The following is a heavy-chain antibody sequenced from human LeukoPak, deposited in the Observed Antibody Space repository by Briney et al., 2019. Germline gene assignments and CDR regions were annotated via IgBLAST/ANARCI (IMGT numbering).Heavy chain of an antibody. CDR3: ARGGPYCSGGGCYSRTSNWFDP. V-gene: IGHV4-34*01. J-gene: IGHJ5*02. D-gene: IGHD2-15*01. CDR1: GGSFSGYY. Sequence: SETLSLTCAVYGGSFSGYYWSWIRQPPGKGLEWIGEINHSGSTNYNPSLKSRVTISVDTSKNQFSLKLSSVTATDTAVYYCARGGPYCSGGGCYSRTSNWFDPWGQGTLVTVSS. CDR2: INHSGST.